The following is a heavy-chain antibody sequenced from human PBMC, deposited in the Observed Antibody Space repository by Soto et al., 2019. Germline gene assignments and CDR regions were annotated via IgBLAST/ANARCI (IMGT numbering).Heavy chain of an antibody. D-gene: IGHD6-13*01. CDR1: GGSISSSSYY. V-gene: IGHV4-39*01. J-gene: IGHJ6*02. Sequence: PSETLSLTCTVSGGSISSSSYYWGWIRQPPGKGLEWIGSIYYSGSTYYNPSLKSRVPISVDTSKNQFSLKLSSVTAADTAVYYCASGSSSRWYGLTDYYYYGMDVWGQGTTVTVSS. CDR3: ASGSSSRWYGLTDYYYYGMDV. CDR2: IYYSGST.